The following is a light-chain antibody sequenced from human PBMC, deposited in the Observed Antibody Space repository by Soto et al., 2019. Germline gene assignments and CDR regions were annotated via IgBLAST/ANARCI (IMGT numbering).Light chain of an antibody. CDR2: AAS. Sequence: DIQMTQSPSSLSASVGDRDTITCRASQSISSYLNWYQQKPGKAPKLLIYAASSLQSGVPSRFSGSGSGTDFTLTISSLQPEDFATYYCQQSYSTLETFGQGTKVEIK. CDR3: QQSYSTLET. CDR1: QSISSY. V-gene: IGKV1-39*01. J-gene: IGKJ1*01.